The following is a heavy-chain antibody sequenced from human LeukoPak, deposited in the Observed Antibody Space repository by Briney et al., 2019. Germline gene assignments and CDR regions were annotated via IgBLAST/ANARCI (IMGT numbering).Heavy chain of an antibody. J-gene: IGHJ5*02. Sequence: GGSLRLSCAASGFTFSDYYMSWIRQAPWKGLEWVSYISSSSSYTNYADSVKGRFTISRDTSKNTLYLQISSLRVEDTAVYYCTAFGDSNHWGQGTLVIVSS. CDR2: ISSSSSYT. CDR3: TAFGDSNH. D-gene: IGHD4-17*01. V-gene: IGHV3-11*03. CDR1: GFTFSDYY.